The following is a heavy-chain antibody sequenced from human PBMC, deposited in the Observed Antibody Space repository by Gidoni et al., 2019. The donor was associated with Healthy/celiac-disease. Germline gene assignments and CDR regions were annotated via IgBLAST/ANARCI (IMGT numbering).Heavy chain of an antibody. D-gene: IGHD5-18*01. CDR2: IDWDDDK. CDR3: ARTPPGQLWSLYYFDY. CDR1: GFSLSTSGMC. Sequence: QFTLRESGPALVKPTQTRTLTCTFSGFSLSTSGMCVSWIRQPPGKALEWLALIDWDDDKYYSTSLKTRLTISKDTSKNQVVLTMTNMDPVDTATYYCARTPPGQLWSLYYFDYWGQGTLVTVSS. J-gene: IGHJ4*02. V-gene: IGHV2-70*01.